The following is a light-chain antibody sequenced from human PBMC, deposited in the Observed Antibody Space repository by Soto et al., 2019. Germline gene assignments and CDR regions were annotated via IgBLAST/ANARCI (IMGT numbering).Light chain of an antibody. V-gene: IGKV3-11*01. CDR1: QSVSSY. Sequence: EIVLTQSPATLSLSPGQRATLSCRASQSVSSYLAWYQQSPGQAPRLLIYDASNRATGIPARFSGSGSGTDFTLTISSLEPDYFAVCYCQQCNIWAGTFGGGTKVDIK. CDR3: QQCNIWAGT. J-gene: IGKJ4*02. CDR2: DAS.